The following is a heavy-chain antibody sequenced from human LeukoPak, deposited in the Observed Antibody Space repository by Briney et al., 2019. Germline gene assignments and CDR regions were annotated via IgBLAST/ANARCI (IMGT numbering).Heavy chain of an antibody. J-gene: IGHJ4*02. CDR1: GFTFSSYA. CDR2: ISGSGGST. D-gene: IGHD3-3*01. CDR3: AKDRETYYDFWSGYSDY. Sequence: SGGSLRLSCAASGFTFSSYAMSWVRQAPGKGLEWVSGISGSGGSTYYADSVKGRFTISRDNSKNTLYLQMNSLRAEDTAVYYCAKDRETYYDFWSGYSDYWGQGTLVTVSS. V-gene: IGHV3-23*01.